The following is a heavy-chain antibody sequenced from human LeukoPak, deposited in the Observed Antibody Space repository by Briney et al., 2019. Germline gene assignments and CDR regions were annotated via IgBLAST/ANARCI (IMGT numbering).Heavy chain of an antibody. CDR1: GYSFTSYA. CDR2: INTKTGDP. D-gene: IGHD5-12*01. Sequence: ASVKVSCKVSGYSFTSYAMHWVRQAPGQGPEWMGWINTKTGDPTYVPGFTGRFVFSLDTSVSTAYLQISNLKAEDTAAYYCARAPYDVVPTIPEYWGQGTLVTVSS. CDR3: ARAPYDVVPTIPEY. J-gene: IGHJ4*02. V-gene: IGHV7-4-1*02.